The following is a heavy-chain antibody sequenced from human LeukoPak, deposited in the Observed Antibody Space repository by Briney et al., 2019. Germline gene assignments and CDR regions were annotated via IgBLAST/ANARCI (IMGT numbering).Heavy chain of an antibody. J-gene: IGHJ4*02. CDR2: INSDGSST. CDR1: GFTFSSYW. D-gene: IGHD2-15*01. Sequence: GGSLRLSCAASGFTFSSYWMHWVRQAPGKGLVWVSRINSDGSSTSYADSVKGRFTISRDNAKNTLYLQMNSLRAEDTAVYYCAKALCSGGSCYYFDYWGQGTLVTVSS. V-gene: IGHV3-74*01. CDR3: AKALCSGGSCYYFDY.